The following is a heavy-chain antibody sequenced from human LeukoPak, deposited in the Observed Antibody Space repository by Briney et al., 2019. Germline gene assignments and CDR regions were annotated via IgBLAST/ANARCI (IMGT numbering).Heavy chain of an antibody. D-gene: IGHD2-2*01. CDR1: GGSISSDY. CDR2: IYSGSS. CDR3: ARENCNSTTCRPSYFDY. V-gene: IGHV4-4*07. Sequence: SETLSLTCTVSGGSISSDYWSWIRQPAGKGLEWIGRIYSGSSNLNPSLKSRVTMSVDAPKNQFSLKLYSVTAAHTAVYFCARENCNSTTCRPSYFDYGAQETRVTVPS. J-gene: IGHJ4*02.